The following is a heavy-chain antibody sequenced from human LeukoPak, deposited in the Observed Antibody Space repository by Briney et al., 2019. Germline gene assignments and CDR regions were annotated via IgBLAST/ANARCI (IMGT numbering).Heavy chain of an antibody. D-gene: IGHD3-10*01. J-gene: IGHJ4*02. CDR2: ISGSGGST. Sequence: GGTLRLSCAASGFTFSSYGMSWVRQAPGKGLEWVSAISGSGGSTYYADSVKGRFTISRDNSKNTLYLQMNSLRAEDTAVYYCAKDRPRITMVRGAFDYWGQGTLVTVSS. CDR3: AKDRPRITMVRGAFDY. V-gene: IGHV3-23*01. CDR1: GFTFSSYG.